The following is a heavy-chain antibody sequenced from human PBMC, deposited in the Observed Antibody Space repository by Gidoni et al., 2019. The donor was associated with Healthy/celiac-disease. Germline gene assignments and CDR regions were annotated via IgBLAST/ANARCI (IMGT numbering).Heavy chain of an antibody. D-gene: IGHD2-2*01. Sequence: QVQLVQSGAEVKKPGASVKVSCKASGYTFTSYAMHWVRQAPGQRLEWMGWINAGNGNTKYSQKFQGRVTITRDTSASTAYMELSSLRSEDTAVYYCAREDPIVVVPAARHFDLWGRGTLVTVSS. CDR1: GYTFTSYA. CDR2: INAGNGNT. J-gene: IGHJ2*01. CDR3: AREDPIVVVPAARHFDL. V-gene: IGHV1-3*01.